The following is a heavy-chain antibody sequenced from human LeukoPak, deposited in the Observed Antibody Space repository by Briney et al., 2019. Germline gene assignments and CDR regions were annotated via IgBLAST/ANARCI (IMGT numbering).Heavy chain of an antibody. CDR3: ARDPIPALAAAGTGLPYYFDY. D-gene: IGHD6-13*01. CDR2: IIPIFGTA. Sequence: ASVKVSCKASGGTFSSYAISWVRQAPGQGLEWMGGIIPIFGTANYAQKFQGRVTITADESTSTAYMELSSLRSEDTAVYYCARDPIPALAAAGTGLPYYFDYWGQGTLVTVSS. CDR1: GGTFSSYA. J-gene: IGHJ4*02. V-gene: IGHV1-69*13.